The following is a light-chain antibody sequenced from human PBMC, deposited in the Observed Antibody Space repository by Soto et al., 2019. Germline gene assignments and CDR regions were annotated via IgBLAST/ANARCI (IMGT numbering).Light chain of an antibody. Sequence: QSALTQPPSASGSPGQSVTISCTGTSSDVGGYNYVSWYQQPPGKSHKLMIYEVSKRPSGVPDRFSGSKSGNTASLTVSGLQAEDEADYYCSSYAGSNNVGFGGGTKLTVL. CDR3: SSYAGSNNVG. V-gene: IGLV2-8*01. CDR2: EVS. J-gene: IGLJ2*01. CDR1: SSDVGGYNY.